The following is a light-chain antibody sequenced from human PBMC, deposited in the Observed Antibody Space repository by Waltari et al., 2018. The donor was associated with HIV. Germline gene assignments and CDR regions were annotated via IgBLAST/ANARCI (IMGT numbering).Light chain of an antibody. J-gene: IGLJ2*01. CDR2: EVS. CDR1: SSDVGSYYL. V-gene: IGLV2-23*02. Sequence: QSALTQPASVSGSPGQSITISCTGTSSDVGSYYLVSWYQQLPGKAPKLLISEVSKRRAGFSSRFSGSNACNTASRTSSGLQADDEAYYYCCSYAGSSTFVVFGGGTKLTVL. CDR3: CSYAGSSTFVV.